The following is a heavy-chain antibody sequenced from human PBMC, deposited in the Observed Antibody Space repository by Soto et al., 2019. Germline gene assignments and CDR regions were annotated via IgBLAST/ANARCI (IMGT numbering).Heavy chain of an antibody. V-gene: IGHV3-30*18. CDR2: ISHEGSAQ. CDR3: AKEGTPRVSRWDDY. CDR1: GFVFSAYG. J-gene: IGHJ4*02. D-gene: IGHD1-26*01. Sequence: QVQLVESGGGVAQPGGSLRLSCAGSGFVFSAYGIDWFRQAPGKGLEWVAVISHEGSAQYYADSVRGRFTVSRDNSKNMVYLRMNSLRPEDTAMYHCAKEGTPRVSRWDDYWGQGTRVIVSS.